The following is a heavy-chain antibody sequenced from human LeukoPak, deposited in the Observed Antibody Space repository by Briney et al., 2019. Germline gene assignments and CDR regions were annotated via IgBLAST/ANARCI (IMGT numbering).Heavy chain of an antibody. V-gene: IGHV3-7*01. CDR2: IRLDGSEE. CDR3: ARIRQLRFPATFDY. Sequence: GGSLRLSCAASGFTFSTYWMGWVRQAPGKGLEWVATIRLDGSEEYYVDSVKGRFTISRDNAKTSLYLQMNSLRAEDTAVYFCARIRQLRFPATFDYWGQGTLVTVSS. D-gene: IGHD1-1*01. J-gene: IGHJ4*02. CDR1: GFTFSTYW.